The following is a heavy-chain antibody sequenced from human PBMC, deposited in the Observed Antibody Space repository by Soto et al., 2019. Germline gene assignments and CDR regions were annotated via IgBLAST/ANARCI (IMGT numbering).Heavy chain of an antibody. J-gene: IGHJ5*02. CDR2: INGGSSTT. CDR1: GFTFSSYA. D-gene: IGHD4-17*01. Sequence: EVQLLESGGDLVQPGGSLRLSCAASGFTFSSYAVNWVRQAPGKGLEWVSAINGGSSTTYYADSVKGRLTISRDNSKNTLYLQMNSLRAEDTALYYCAKDLAMTTWGWFDPWGQGSLVTVSS. V-gene: IGHV3-23*01. CDR3: AKDLAMTTWGWFDP.